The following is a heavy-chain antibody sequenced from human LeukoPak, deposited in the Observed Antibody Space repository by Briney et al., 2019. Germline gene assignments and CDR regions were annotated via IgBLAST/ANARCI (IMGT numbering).Heavy chain of an antibody. D-gene: IGHD6-6*01. CDR1: GYSISSGYY. J-gene: IGHJ5*02. Sequence: SETLSLTCTVSGYSISSGYYWGWIRQPPGKGLEWIGSIYHSGSTYYNPSLKSRVTISVDTSKNQFSLKLSSVTAADTAVYYCARAGSSSPGWFDPWGQGTLVTVSS. V-gene: IGHV4-38-2*02. CDR2: IYHSGST. CDR3: ARAGSSSPGWFDP.